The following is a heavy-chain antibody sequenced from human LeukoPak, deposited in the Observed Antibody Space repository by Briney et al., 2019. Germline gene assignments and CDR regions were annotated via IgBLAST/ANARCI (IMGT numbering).Heavy chain of an antibody. D-gene: IGHD3-10*01. CDR1: GFTFSSYW. CDR2: INSDGRST. Sequence: GGSLRLSCAASGFTFSSYWMHWVRQAPGKGLVCVSRINSDGRSTSYADFVKGRFTISRDNAKNTVFLQLNSLRAEDTAVYYCVRDQYYGSGSYEYWGQGTLVTVSS. J-gene: IGHJ4*02. V-gene: IGHV3-74*01. CDR3: VRDQYYGSGSYEY.